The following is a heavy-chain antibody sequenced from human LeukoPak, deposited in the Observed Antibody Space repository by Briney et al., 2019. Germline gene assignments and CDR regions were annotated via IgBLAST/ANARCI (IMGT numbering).Heavy chain of an antibody. CDR3: AKAVDVWGSYRPYYFDY. J-gene: IGHJ4*02. CDR1: GFTFSSYA. D-gene: IGHD3-16*02. Sequence: PGGSLRLSXAASGFTFSSYAMSWVRQTPGKGLEWLSAISGSGGSTYYADSVKGRFTISKDNSKNTLYLQMNSLRAEDTAVYYCAKAVDVWGSYRPYYFDYWGQGTLVTVSS. V-gene: IGHV3-23*01. CDR2: ISGSGGST.